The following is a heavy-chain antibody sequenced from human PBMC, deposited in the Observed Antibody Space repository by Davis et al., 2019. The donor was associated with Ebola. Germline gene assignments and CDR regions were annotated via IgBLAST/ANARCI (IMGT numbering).Heavy chain of an antibody. V-gene: IGHV4-38-2*02. D-gene: IGHD4-17*01. CDR1: GYSISSGYF. CDR2: IYYRGNT. Sequence: SETLSLTCSVSGYSISSGYFWGWIRQSPGKGLEWIGSIYYRGNTYTNPSLKSRVTMSVDTSKNQFSLKLSSVTAADTAVYYCARGNYGDYIVLYYYNMDVWGQGTTVTVSS. J-gene: IGHJ6*02. CDR3: ARGNYGDYIVLYYYNMDV.